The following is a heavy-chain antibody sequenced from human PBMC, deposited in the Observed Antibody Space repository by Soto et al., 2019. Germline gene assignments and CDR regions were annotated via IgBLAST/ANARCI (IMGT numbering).Heavy chain of an antibody. CDR2: INHSGST. V-gene: IGHV4-34*01. J-gene: IGHJ5*02. D-gene: IGHD6-13*01. Sequence: QVQLQQWGAGLLKPSETLSLTCAVYGGSFSGYYWSWIRQPPGKGLEWIGEINHSGSTNYNPSLKSRVTISVDTSKNQLSLKLSSVTAADTAVYYCAREGGGQQLPSETETYNWFDPWGQGTLVTVSS. CDR1: GGSFSGYY. CDR3: AREGGGQQLPSETETYNWFDP.